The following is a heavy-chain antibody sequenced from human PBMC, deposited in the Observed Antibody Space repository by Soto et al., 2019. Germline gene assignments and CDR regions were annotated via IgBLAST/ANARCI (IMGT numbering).Heavy chain of an antibody. CDR1: GFSLSTSGVG. V-gene: IGHV2-5*02. CDR3: ARRRRSSEIRGYSIDPFDY. D-gene: IGHD3-22*01. CDR2: IYLDDDK. J-gene: IGHJ4*02. Sequence: QITLKESGPTLVKPTQPLTLTCTFSGFSLSTSGVGVGWIRQPPGKALEWLALIYLDDDKRSSPSLKRRPTISKYTATERVPLTMTIMYPVDTATYYRARRRRSSEIRGYSIDPFDYWDAGTLVTVSS.